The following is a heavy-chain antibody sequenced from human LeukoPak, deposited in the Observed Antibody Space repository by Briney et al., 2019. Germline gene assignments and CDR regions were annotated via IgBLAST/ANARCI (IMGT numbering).Heavy chain of an antibody. V-gene: IGHV4-39*07. CDR3: ARVFGNYHYFDY. J-gene: IGHJ4*02. Sequence: PSETLSLTCTISGGSISSTTFYWGWIRQPPGEGLEWIGSIYFGGSTYYNPSLKSRVTISVDTSKNQFSLNLSSVTAADTAVYYCARVFGNYHYFDYWGQGILVTVSS. D-gene: IGHD5-24*01. CDR2: IYFGGST. CDR1: GGSISSTTFY.